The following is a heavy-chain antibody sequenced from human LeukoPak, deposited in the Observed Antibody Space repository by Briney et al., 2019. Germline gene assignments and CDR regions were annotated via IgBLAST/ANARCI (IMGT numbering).Heavy chain of an antibody. J-gene: IGHJ4*02. V-gene: IGHV1-2*02. Sequence: GASVKVSCKASGYTFSGYYMHWVRQAPGQGLEWVGWINPNSGGTNYAQKFEGRVTMTRDTSISTAYMELSRLLSGDTAVYYCARGKTMVYCGGDCYRFDNSGQGTLVTVSS. CDR1: GYTFSGYY. CDR2: INPNSGGT. CDR3: ARGKTMVYCGGDCYRFDN. D-gene: IGHD2-21*02.